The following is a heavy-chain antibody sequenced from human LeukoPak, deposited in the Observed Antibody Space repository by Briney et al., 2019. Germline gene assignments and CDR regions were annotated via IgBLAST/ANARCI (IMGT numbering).Heavy chain of an antibody. Sequence: PSETLSLTCTVSGGSISSDYWSWIRQPAGKGLEWIGRIYTSGSTNYNTSLKSRVTMSVDTSKNQFSLKLSSETAADTAVYYCAREWGSYRSFDYWGQGTLVTVSS. V-gene: IGHV4-4*07. CDR3: AREWGSYRSFDY. D-gene: IGHD3-16*02. J-gene: IGHJ4*02. CDR1: GGSISSDY. CDR2: IYTSGST.